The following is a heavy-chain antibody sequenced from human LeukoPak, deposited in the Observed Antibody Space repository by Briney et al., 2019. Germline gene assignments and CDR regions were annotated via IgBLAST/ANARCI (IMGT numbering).Heavy chain of an antibody. CDR1: GGSISSGSYY. J-gene: IGHJ4*02. V-gene: IGHV4-61*02. CDR2: IYTSGST. D-gene: IGHD6-13*01. CDR3: ASRSIAAAGWYYFDY. Sequence: SQTLSLTCTVSGGSISSGSYYWSWIRQPAGKGLEWIGRIYTSGSTNYNPSLKSRVTISVDTSKNQYSLKLSSVTAADTAVYYCASRSIAAAGWYYFDYWGQGTLVTVSS.